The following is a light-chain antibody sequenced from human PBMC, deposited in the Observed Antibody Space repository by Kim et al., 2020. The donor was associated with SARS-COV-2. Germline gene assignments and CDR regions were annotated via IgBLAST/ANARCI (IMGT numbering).Light chain of an antibody. Sequence: ASVGDRVTIPCRASQGISDWLAWYQQKPGKAPKLLIYEASSLQSGVPSRFSGSGYGTDFTLTISSLQPEDFATYYCQQTYSFPWTFGQGTKVDIK. CDR3: QQTYSFPWT. CDR2: EAS. CDR1: QGISDW. J-gene: IGKJ1*01. V-gene: IGKV1-12*01.